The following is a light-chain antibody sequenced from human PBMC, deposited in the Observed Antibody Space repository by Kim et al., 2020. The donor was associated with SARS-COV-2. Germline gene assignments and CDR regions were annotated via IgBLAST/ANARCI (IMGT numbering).Light chain of an antibody. J-gene: IGKJ1*01. CDR3: QQYGTLPRT. CDR1: QGVSHH. V-gene: IGKV1-33*01. Sequence: EIQMTQSPSSLSASVGDRVTITCQASQGVSHHLNWYQQKPGKAPTLLMYDVSNLHSGVPSRFSGSGSGTDFSLTITGLQPEDTGTYYCQQYGTLPRTFGQGTKVDIK. CDR2: DVS.